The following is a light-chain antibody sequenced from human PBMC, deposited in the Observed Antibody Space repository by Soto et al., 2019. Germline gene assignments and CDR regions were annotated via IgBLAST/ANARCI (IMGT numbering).Light chain of an antibody. Sequence: QSALTQPRSVSGSPGQSVTISCTGTSSDVGRYNYVSWYQQHPGKAPKVMIYDVSERPSGVPDRFSGSKSGNTASLTISGLKAEDEADYYCCSYAGSPRYVFGTGNKLTVL. CDR1: SSDVGRYNY. CDR3: CSYAGSPRYV. CDR2: DVS. V-gene: IGLV2-11*01. J-gene: IGLJ1*01.